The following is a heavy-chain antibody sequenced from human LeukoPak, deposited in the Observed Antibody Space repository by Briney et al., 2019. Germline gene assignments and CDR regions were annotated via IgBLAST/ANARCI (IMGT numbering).Heavy chain of an antibody. CDR1: GFTFSSYW. J-gene: IGHJ5*02. CDR3: AREVGYDPSWWFDP. Sequence: GGSLRLSCAASGFTFSSYWMSWVRQAPGKGLEWVANIKQDGSEKYYVDSVKGRFTISRDNAKNTLYLQMNSLRAEDTAVYYCAREVGYDPSWWFDPWGQGTLVTVSS. CDR2: IKQDGSEK. D-gene: IGHD3-3*01. V-gene: IGHV3-7*01.